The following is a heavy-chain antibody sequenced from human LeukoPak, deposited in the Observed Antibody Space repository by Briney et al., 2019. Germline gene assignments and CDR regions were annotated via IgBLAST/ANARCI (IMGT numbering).Heavy chain of an antibody. V-gene: IGHV4-59*08. CDR1: GGSISSYY. CDR2: IYYSGST. J-gene: IGHJ3*02. D-gene: IGHD3-22*01. CDR3: ARHSKTMIVVGANAFDI. Sequence: SETLSLTCTVSGGSISSYYWSWIRQPPGKGLEWIGYIYYSGSTNYNPSLKSRVTISVDTSKNQFSLKLSSVTAADTAVYYCARHSKTMIVVGANAFDIWGQGTMVTVSS.